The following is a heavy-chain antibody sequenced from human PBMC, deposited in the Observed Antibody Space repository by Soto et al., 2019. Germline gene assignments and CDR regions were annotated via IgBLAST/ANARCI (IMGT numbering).Heavy chain of an antibody. CDR1: GFTFSSYS. V-gene: IGHV3-21*01. Sequence: VGSLRLSCAASGFTFSSYSMNWVRQAPGKGLEWVSSISSSSSYIYYADSVKGRFTISRDNAKNSLYLQMNSLRAEDTAVYYCARAPRGCSSTSCSYWGQGTLVTVSS. J-gene: IGHJ4*02. D-gene: IGHD2-2*01. CDR2: ISSSSSYI. CDR3: ARAPRGCSSTSCSY.